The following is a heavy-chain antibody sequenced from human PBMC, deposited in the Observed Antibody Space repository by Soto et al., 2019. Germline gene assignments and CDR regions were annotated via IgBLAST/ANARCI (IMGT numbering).Heavy chain of an antibody. CDR2: VAETGYL. D-gene: IGHD2-21*01. CDR3: AINHYDCYDFDY. J-gene: IGHJ4*02. CDR1: NGSLSSSRW. Sequence: QVQLQESGPGLVRPSETLSLSCSVSNGSLSSSRWWSWVRQSPGKGLEWIGEVAETGYLHCSPSLNSGLTISLLWSRIRSSLRLTSVTAAGTAAYYCAINHYDCYDFDYWGQGALVTVSS. V-gene: IGHV4-4*02.